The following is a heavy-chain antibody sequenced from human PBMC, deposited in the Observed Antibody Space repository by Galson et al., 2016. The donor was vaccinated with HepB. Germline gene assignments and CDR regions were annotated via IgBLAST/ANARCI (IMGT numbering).Heavy chain of an antibody. V-gene: IGHV1-2*02. CDR2: INPNSGGT. D-gene: IGHD3-9*01. J-gene: IGHJ4*02. CDR1: GYTFTDYY. Sequence: SVKVSCKASGYTFTDYYMHWVRQPPGQGLEWMGWINPNSGGTNYAQKFQGRVTMTRDTSISTAYMELSRPTSGDTAVYYCTRAPIRDDILTGYYTPPPDFDYWGQGTLVTVSS. CDR3: TRAPIRDDILTGYYTPPPDFDY.